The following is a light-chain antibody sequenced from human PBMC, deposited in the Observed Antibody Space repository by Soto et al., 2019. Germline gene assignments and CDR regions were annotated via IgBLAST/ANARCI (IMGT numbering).Light chain of an antibody. CDR2: GAS. Sequence: EIVMTQSPATLSVSPGEGATLSCRASQSVRSNLAWYQQKPGQAPRLLIYGASTRATDIPARFSGSGSGTEFTLTISSLQSEEFVVYCCQQYYNWPRPFGQGTKVDI. J-gene: IGKJ1*01. CDR3: QQYYNWPRP. CDR1: QSVRSN. V-gene: IGKV3-15*01.